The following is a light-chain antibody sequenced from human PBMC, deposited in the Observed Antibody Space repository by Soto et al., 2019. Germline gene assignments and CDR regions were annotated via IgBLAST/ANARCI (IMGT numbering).Light chain of an antibody. V-gene: IGKV1-27*01. CDR2: AGS. CDR1: QVIDNY. J-gene: IGKJ1*01. Sequence: DLQMTQSPSSLSASVGDRVTITCRASQVIDNYLAWYQQQPGKVPRLLIYAGSILETGVPSRFTGSGSGTDFTLTITSLEPEDVATYYCPKYNSAPWTFGQGTKVEIK. CDR3: PKYNSAPWT.